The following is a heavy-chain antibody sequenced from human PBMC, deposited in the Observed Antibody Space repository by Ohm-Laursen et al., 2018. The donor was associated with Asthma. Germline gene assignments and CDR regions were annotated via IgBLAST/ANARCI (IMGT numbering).Heavy chain of an antibody. CDR3: ARGTFYYESTGYYFFDH. Sequence: TLSLTWTVSGDSINSGNNYWSWIRQHPGKGLEWIGYIYYSGLTYSNPSLRSRVSISVDTSKNQFSLKLSPVTAADTAVYYCARGTFYYESTGYYFFDHWGQGALVTVSS. J-gene: IGHJ4*02. CDR1: GDSINSGNNY. V-gene: IGHV4-31*02. CDR2: IYYSGLT. D-gene: IGHD3-22*01.